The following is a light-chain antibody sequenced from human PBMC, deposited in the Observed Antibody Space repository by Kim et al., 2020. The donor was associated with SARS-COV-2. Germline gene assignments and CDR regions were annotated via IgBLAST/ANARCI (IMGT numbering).Light chain of an antibody. CDR3: SSFAGSYPWV. Sequence: QSALTQPRSVSGSPGQSVTISCTGTSSDVGRYNYVSWYQQHPGKAPKVMIYDVSERPSGVPDRVSGSKSGNTASLTISGLQAEDEADYYCSSFAGSYPWVFGGGTQLTVL. J-gene: IGLJ3*02. CDR1: SSDVGRYNY. CDR2: DVS. V-gene: IGLV2-11*01.